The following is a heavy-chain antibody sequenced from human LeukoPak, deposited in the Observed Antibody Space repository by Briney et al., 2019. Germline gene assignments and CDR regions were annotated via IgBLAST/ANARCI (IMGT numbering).Heavy chain of an antibody. CDR3: ASSYCSSTSCLNWFDP. V-gene: IGHV1-2*02. J-gene: IGHJ5*02. CDR1: GYTFTGYY. Sequence: GASVKVPCKASGYTFTGYYMHWVRQAPGQGLEWMGWINPNSGGTNYAQKFQGRVTMTRDTSISTAYMELSRLRSDDTAVYYCASSYCSSTSCLNWFDPWGQGTLVTVSS. CDR2: INPNSGGT. D-gene: IGHD2-2*01.